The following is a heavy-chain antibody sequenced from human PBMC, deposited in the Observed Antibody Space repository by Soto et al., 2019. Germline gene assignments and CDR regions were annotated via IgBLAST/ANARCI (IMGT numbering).Heavy chain of an antibody. J-gene: IGHJ4*02. Sequence: GALRRSGEAPGINVRTNYRSWVRQAPGKGLEWVSVIYSGGSTYYADSVKGRFTISRHNSKNTLYLQMNSLRAEDTAVYYCARAHSYSNYLXYWGQGT. D-gene: IGHD4-4*01. CDR3: ARAHSYSNYLXY. CDR2: IYSGGST. V-gene: IGHV3-53*04. CDR1: GINVRTNY.